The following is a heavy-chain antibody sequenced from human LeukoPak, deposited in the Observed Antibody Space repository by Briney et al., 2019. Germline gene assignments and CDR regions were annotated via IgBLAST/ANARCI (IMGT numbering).Heavy chain of an antibody. V-gene: IGHV3-7*01. Sequence: PGGSLRLSCAASGFTFSSYWMSWVRQAPGKGLEWVANIKQDGSEKYYVDSVKGRFTISRDNSKNTLYLQMNSLRAEDTAVYYCARDPNVDTAMVTLLLDYWGQGTLVTVSS. J-gene: IGHJ4*02. CDR3: ARDPNVDTAMVTLLLDY. CDR1: GFTFSSYW. CDR2: IKQDGSEK. D-gene: IGHD5-18*01.